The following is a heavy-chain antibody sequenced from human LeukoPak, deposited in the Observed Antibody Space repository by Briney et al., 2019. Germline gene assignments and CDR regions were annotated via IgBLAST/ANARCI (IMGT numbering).Heavy chain of an antibody. CDR1: GFTFSEYS. Sequence: GRSLRLSCAASGFTFSEYSMHWARQAPGKGLEYVSAISTNGGSTYYANSVKGRFTISRDDPKHTLDLQMGSLRPEDMAVYYCARGFRYYGSGIDYWGQGTLVTVSS. CDR2: ISTNGGST. D-gene: IGHD3-10*01. V-gene: IGHV3-64*01. CDR3: ARGFRYYGSGIDY. J-gene: IGHJ4*02.